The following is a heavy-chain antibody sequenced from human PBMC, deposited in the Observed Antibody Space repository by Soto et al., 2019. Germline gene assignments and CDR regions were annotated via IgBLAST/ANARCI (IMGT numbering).Heavy chain of an antibody. D-gene: IGHD3-10*01. J-gene: IGHJ4*02. CDR2: ISAYNGNT. CDR3: ATSFGSGSRAFDY. CDR1: GYTFTSYC. V-gene: IGHV1-18*01. Sequence: EXSVKVSCKASGYTFTSYCISLVRHSPGQGLEWMGWISAYNGNTNYAQKLQGRVTLTADKSTSTAYMVLSSLRSEDTAIYYCATSFGSGSRAFDYWGQGALVTVSS.